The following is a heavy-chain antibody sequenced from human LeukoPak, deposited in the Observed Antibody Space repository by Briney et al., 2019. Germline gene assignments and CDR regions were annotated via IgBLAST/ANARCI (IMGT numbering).Heavy chain of an antibody. CDR3: ARSDYGSGSYEGYWYFDL. J-gene: IGHJ2*01. CDR1: GYTFTGYY. V-gene: IGHV1-2*02. Sequence: ASVKVSCKASGYTFTGYYMHWVRQAPGQGLEWMGWINPNSGGTNYAQKFQGRVTMTRDTSISTAYMELSRLRSDDTAVYYCARSDYGSGSYEGYWYFDLWGRGTLVTVSS. CDR2: INPNSGGT. D-gene: IGHD3-10*01.